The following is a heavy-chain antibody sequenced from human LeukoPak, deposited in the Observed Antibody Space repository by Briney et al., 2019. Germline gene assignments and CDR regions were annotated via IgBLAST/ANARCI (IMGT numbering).Heavy chain of an antibody. J-gene: IGHJ4*02. CDR2: ISSSSSYI. V-gene: IGHV3-21*01. CDR1: GFTFSSYS. Sequence: GGSLRLSCAASGFTFSSYSMNWVRQAPGKGLEWVSSISSSSSYIYYADSVKGRFTISRDNAKNSLYLQMNSLRAEDTAVYYCARGGRITIFGVVKDDFDYWGQGTLVTVSS. D-gene: IGHD3-3*01. CDR3: ARGGRITIFGVVKDDFDY.